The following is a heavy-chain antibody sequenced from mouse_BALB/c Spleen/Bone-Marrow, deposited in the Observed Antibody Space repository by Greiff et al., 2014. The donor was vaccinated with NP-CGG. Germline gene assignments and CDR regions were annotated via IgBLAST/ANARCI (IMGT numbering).Heavy chain of an antibody. Sequence: EVQLVESGPGLVKPSQSLSLTCTVPGYSITSDYAWNWIRPFPGNKLEWMGYISYSGSTSYNPSLKSRISITRDTSKNQFFLQLNSVTTEDTATYYCARRDWDAFAYWGQGTLVTVSA. CDR2: ISYSGST. J-gene: IGHJ3*01. CDR1: GYSITSDYA. V-gene: IGHV3-2*02. CDR3: ARRDWDAFAY. D-gene: IGHD4-1*01.